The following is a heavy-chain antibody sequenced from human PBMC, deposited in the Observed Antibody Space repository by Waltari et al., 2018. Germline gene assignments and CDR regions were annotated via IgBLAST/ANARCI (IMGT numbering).Heavy chain of an antibody. J-gene: IGHJ4*02. CDR2: IIPIFGTA. CDR3: ARRGYSYGPFDY. Sequence: QVQLVQSGADVKKPGSSVKVSCKASGGTFSSYALSWVRQAPGQGLEWMGGIIPIFGTANYAQKFQGRVTITTDESTSTAYMELSSLRSEDTAVYYCARRGYSYGPFDYWGQGTLVTVSS. V-gene: IGHV1-69*05. D-gene: IGHD5-18*01. CDR1: GGTFSSYA.